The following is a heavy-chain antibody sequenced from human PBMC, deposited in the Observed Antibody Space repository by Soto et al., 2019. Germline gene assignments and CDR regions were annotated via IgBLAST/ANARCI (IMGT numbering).Heavy chain of an antibody. Sequence: PGESLKISCKGSGYSFTSYLIGWVLQIPWKGLEWMGIIYPGDSDTRYRPSFQGQVTISADKSITTAYLQWSSLKASDTAMYYYARHRTTGYSLAAFDIWGQGTMVTVSS. CDR1: GYSFTSYL. V-gene: IGHV5-51*01. CDR3: ARHRTTGYSLAAFDI. D-gene: IGHD1-1*01. CDR2: IYPGDSDT. J-gene: IGHJ3*02.